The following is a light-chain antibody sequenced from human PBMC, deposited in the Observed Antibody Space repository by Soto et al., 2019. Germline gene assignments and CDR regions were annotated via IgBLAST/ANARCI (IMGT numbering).Light chain of an antibody. CDR1: SSDVGGYNY. J-gene: IGLJ2*01. V-gene: IGLV2-14*01. Sequence: QSALTQPASVSGSPGQSITISCTGTSSDVGGYNYVSWYQQHPGKAPKLMIYDVSNRPSGVSNRFSGSKSGNTASLTISGLQAEDEADYYSSSYPSSSTVVFGGGTKLTVL. CDR2: DVS. CDR3: SSYPSSSTVV.